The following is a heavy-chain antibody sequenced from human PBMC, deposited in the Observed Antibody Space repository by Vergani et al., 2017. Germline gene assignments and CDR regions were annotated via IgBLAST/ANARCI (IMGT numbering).Heavy chain of an antibody. V-gene: IGHV4-34*01. CDR2: IDHTGRP. CDR3: ARVNTGTNGHLYDYYYLDV. Sequence: QVQLQQWGGGLLKPSETLSLTCVVNGGSFTSYHWTWIRQSPGEGLEWVGDIDHTGRPDYNPSLKSRLTMSVDKSRNQFSLTVNSVTATDTAIYFCARVNTGTNGHLYDYYYLDVWGQGTVVTVS. CDR1: GGSFTSYH. J-gene: IGHJ6*03. D-gene: IGHD4-11*01.